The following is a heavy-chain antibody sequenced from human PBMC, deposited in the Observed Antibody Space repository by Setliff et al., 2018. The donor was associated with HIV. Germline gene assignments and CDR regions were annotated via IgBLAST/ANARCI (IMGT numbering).Heavy chain of an antibody. V-gene: IGHV4-61*10. CDR1: GDSITRGSYY. CDR2: IHHSGSS. J-gene: IGHJ4*02. CDR3: AREHDYSNYRRLDS. D-gene: IGHD4-4*01. Sequence: SETLSLTCTVSGDSITRGSYYWSWIRQPAGKGLEWIGYIHHSGSSDYTPSLRSRVTMSVDTSKNQFSLKLTSVTAADTAVYYCAREHDYSNYRRLDSWGQGILVTVSS.